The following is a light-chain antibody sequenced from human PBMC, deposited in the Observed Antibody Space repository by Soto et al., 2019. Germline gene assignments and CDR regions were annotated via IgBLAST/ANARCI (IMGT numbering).Light chain of an antibody. Sequence: DIQMPQSPSSLSASVGDRVTITCQASQDISIYLNWYQQKLGKAPKLLIYDTSTLGTGVPARFSGSGSGTDFTLTINSLQPEDIATYYCQQYDSLTWTFGQGTRVEVK. CDR1: QDISIY. V-gene: IGKV1-33*01. J-gene: IGKJ1*01. CDR3: QQYDSLTWT. CDR2: DTS.